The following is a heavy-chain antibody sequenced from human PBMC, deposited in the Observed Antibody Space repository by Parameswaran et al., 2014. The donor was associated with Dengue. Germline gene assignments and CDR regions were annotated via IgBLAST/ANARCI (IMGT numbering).Heavy chain of an antibody. Sequence: WIRQPQEGLEWVSYISSSGSTIYYADSVKGRFTISRDNAKNSLYLQMNSLRAEDTAVYYCARWGLVAATGHFDYWGQGTLVTVSS. J-gene: IGHJ4*02. V-gene: IGHV3-48*03. CDR3: ARWGLVAATGHFDY. D-gene: IGHD2-15*01. CDR2: ISSSGSTI.